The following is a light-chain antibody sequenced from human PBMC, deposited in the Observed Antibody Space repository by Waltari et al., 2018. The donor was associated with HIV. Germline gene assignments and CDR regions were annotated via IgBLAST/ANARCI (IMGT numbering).Light chain of an antibody. Sequence: EIVMTQSPATLSVSPGERVTLSCRASQSVGSNLAWYQQRPGQAPRLLTYGASTRATGIPARFRGSGSGTEFTLTISSLQSEDFAVYYCQQYDIWPPAETFGQGTKVEIK. J-gene: IGKJ1*01. CDR1: QSVGSN. CDR3: QQYDIWPPAET. CDR2: GAS. V-gene: IGKV3-15*01.